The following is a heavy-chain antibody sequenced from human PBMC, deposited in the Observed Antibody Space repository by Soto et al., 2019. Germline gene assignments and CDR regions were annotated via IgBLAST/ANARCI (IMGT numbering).Heavy chain of an antibody. J-gene: IGHJ4*02. CDR3: AQDRGWGVVSPSHDY. Sequence: EVELLESGGGIVQPGGSLRVSCVASGFTFRNFVMSWVRQARGKGLEWVSAIRGTGGETFYADSVKGRFTISRDNSKNTLYLQMNSLRDEDTALYFCAQDRGWGVVSPSHDYWGQGTLVTVSS. CDR2: IRGTGGET. V-gene: IGHV3-23*01. D-gene: IGHD2-21*01. CDR1: GFTFRNFV.